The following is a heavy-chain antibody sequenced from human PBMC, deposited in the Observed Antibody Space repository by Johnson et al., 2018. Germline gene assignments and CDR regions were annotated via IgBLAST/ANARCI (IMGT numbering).Heavy chain of an antibody. D-gene: IGHD2-21*02. Sequence: QVQLVESGGGVVQPGRSLRLSCAASGFTFTTYSMHWVRQAPGKGLEWVAAISSDGINKYYEDSVKGRFTISRDNSKNTLFLQMNSLRAEETAVYYCARLAYCGGGCYSFAFDSGGQGTMVTVSS. CDR3: ARLAYCGGGCYSFAFDS. CDR1: GFTFTTYS. J-gene: IGHJ3*02. CDR2: ISSDGINK. V-gene: IGHV3-30*14.